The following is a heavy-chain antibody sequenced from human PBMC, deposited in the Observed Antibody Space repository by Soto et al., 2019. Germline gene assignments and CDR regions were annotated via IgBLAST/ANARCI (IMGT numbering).Heavy chain of an antibody. CDR2: FDPEDGET. CDR3: ATRSQNSSGWYFDY. D-gene: IGHD6-19*01. CDR1: GYTLTELS. J-gene: IGHJ4*02. V-gene: IGHV1-24*01. Sequence: ASVKVSCKVSGYTLTELSMHWVRQAPGKGLEWMGGFDPEDGETIYAQKFQGRVTMTEDTSTDTAYMELSSLRSEVTAVYDCATRSQNSSGWYFDYWGQGTLVTVSS.